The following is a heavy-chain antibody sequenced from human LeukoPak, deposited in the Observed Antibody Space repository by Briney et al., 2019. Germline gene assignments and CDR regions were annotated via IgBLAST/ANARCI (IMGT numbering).Heavy chain of an antibody. V-gene: IGHV3-66*01. J-gene: IGHJ4*02. CDR2: MYIDGST. CDR3: TRAQAFDS. CDR1: GFTVSSNY. Sequence: PGGSLRLSCAASGFTVSSNYMSWVRQAPGKGLEWVSVMYIDGSTHYAESVKGRFTISRDNSKNTVFLQLTSLTAEDTAVYYCTRAQAFDSWGQGTLVTVSP.